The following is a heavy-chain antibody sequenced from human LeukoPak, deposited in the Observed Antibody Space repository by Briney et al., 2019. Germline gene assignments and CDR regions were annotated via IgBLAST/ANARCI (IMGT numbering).Heavy chain of an antibody. Sequence: SETLSLTCNVSGGSIRSYYWSWIRQPPGKGLEWIGYIYYSGSTNYNPSLKSRVTISLDTSKNQFSLTLSSVTAADTAVYYCVRGTNDDWFDPWGQGTLVTVSS. V-gene: IGHV4-59*08. J-gene: IGHJ5*02. D-gene: IGHD1-1*01. CDR2: IYYSGST. CDR3: VRGTNDDWFDP. CDR1: GGSIRSYY.